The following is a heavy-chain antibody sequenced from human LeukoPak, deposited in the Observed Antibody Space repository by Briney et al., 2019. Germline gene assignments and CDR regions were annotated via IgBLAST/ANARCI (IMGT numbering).Heavy chain of an antibody. Sequence: GESLKISGKGSGYSFTDYWIGWVRKMPGEGLQWMGIIYRDDSDIRYTPSFQGQVTISADKSIITAYLQWSSLKASDTAMYYCARHGRGSRSPNAFDIWGQGTMVTVSS. D-gene: IGHD3-10*01. CDR3: ARHGRGSRSPNAFDI. CDR1: GYSFTDYW. CDR2: IYRDDSDI. V-gene: IGHV5-51*01. J-gene: IGHJ3*02.